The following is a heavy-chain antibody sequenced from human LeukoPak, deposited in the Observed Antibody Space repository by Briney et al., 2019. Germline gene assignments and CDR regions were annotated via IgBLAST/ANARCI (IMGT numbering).Heavy chain of an antibody. CDR2: IRYDGSNK. CDR3: ASLPTVTTSGYMDV. V-gene: IGHV3-30*02. Sequence: GSLRLSCAASGFTFSSYGMHWVRQAPGKGLEWVAFIRYDGSNKYYADSVKGRFTISRDNAKNSLYLQMNSLRAEDTAVYYCASLPTVTTSGYMDVWGKGTTVTVSS. D-gene: IGHD4-17*01. J-gene: IGHJ6*03. CDR1: GFTFSSYG.